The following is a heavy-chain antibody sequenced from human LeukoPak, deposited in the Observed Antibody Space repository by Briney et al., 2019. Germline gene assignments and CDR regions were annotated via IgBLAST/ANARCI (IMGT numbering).Heavy chain of an antibody. CDR2: ISSSSSDI. V-gene: IGHV3-21*04. Sequence: PGGSLRLSCAASGFTFSAYTMNWVRQVPGKGLEWVSSISSSSSDIYYADSVKGRFTISRDNSRNTLYLQMNTLRAEDTALYYCAKGYCTNTGCSAGYWGQGTLVAVSS. J-gene: IGHJ4*02. CDR3: AKGYCTNTGCSAGY. CDR1: GFTFSAYT. D-gene: IGHD2-2*01.